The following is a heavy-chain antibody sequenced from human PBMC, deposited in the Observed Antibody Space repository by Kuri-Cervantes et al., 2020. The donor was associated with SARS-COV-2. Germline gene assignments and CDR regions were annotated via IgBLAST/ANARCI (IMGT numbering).Heavy chain of an antibody. CDR1: GGSFSGYY. D-gene: IGHD6-6*01. V-gene: IGHV4-38-2*01. Sequence: ESLKISCAVYGGSFSGYYWGWIRQPPGKGLEWIGSIYHSGSTYYNPSLKSRVTISVDTSKNQISLKLSSVTAADTAVYYCARRGAGSSSAAFDIWGQGTMVTVSS. CDR2: IYHSGST. CDR3: ARRGAGSSSAAFDI. J-gene: IGHJ3*02.